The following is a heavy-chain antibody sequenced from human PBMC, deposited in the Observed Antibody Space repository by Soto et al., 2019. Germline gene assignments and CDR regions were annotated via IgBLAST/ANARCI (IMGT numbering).Heavy chain of an antibody. J-gene: IGHJ3*01. V-gene: IGHV3-53*01. CDR2: LYDVDGS. Sequence: GGSLRLSCAASGLTVSGKKYVAWVRQAPGKGLEWVSALYDVDGSFYADSVKGRFTTSSDSSKTTVYLQMNGLRPDDTAVYYCATWHEREHAYDVWGQGTTVTV. CDR1: GLTVSGKKY. D-gene: IGHD1-1*01. CDR3: ATWHEREHAYDV.